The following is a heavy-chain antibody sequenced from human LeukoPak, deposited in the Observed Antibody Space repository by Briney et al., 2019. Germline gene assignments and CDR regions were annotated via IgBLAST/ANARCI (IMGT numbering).Heavy chain of an antibody. Sequence: SATLSLTCTVSGGSVSSGSYYWSWIRQPPEKGLEWIGYIFDSGSTNYNPSLKSRVTISVDTSKNQFSLKLSSVTAADTAVYYCARVSSGWRYYFDYWGQGTLVTVSS. CDR1: GGSVSSGSYY. J-gene: IGHJ4*02. V-gene: IGHV4-61*01. CDR2: IFDSGST. CDR3: ARVSSGWRYYFDY. D-gene: IGHD6-19*01.